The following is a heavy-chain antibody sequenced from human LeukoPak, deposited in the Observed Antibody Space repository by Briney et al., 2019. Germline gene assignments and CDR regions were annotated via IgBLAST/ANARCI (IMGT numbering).Heavy chain of an antibody. D-gene: IGHD3-16*01. V-gene: IGHV1-46*01. J-gene: IGHJ4*02. CDR2: INPNGGNT. CDR1: GYTFTNYY. Sequence: ASVKLSCKASGYTFTNYYIHWVRQAPGQGLEWVGLINPNGGNTDYAQRYQGRVTVTTDTSTNTVYMELNSLGSEDTAVYYCARERRAWGEDFWGQGTLVTVSS. CDR3: ARERRAWGEDF.